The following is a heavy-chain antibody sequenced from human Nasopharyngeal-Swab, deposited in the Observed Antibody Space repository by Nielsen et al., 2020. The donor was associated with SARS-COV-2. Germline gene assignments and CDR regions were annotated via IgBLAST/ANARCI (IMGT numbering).Heavy chain of an antibody. J-gene: IGHJ2*01. CDR3: ARGGWYFDF. CDR2: INPAGVT. D-gene: IGHD3-16*01. Sequence: GGSLRLSCAASGFTFSNYDMHWVRQATGKGLEWLSGINPAGVTYSPDSVKGRFTISRENAKNSLYLQMNSLIAEDTAVYYCARGGWYFDFWGRGTLVTVSS. CDR1: GFTFSNYD. V-gene: IGHV3-13*01.